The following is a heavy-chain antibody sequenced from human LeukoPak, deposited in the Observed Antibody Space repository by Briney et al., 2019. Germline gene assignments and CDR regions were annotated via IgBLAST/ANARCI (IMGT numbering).Heavy chain of an antibody. J-gene: IGHJ4*02. CDR2: IVVGSGNT. Sequence: SVTVSCKASGFTFISSAVQWVRQARGQRLEWIGWIVVGSGNTNYAHKFQERVTITRDMSTSTAFMELSSLRSEDTAVYYCAADPSYSSGYRYYFDYWGQGTLVTVSS. V-gene: IGHV1-58*01. CDR1: GFTFISSA. CDR3: AADPSYSSGYRYYFDY. D-gene: IGHD3-22*01.